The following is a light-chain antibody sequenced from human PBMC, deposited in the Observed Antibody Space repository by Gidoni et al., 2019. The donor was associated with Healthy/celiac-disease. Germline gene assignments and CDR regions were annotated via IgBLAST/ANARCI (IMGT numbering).Light chain of an antibody. CDR3: AAWDDSLNGRV. V-gene: IGLV1-44*01. CDR1: SSNIGSNT. J-gene: IGLJ3*02. Sequence: QSVLTQPPSASGPPGQRVTISCSGSSSNIGSNTVNWYQQLSGTAPKLLIYSNNQRPSGVPDRFSGSKSGTSASLAISGLQSEDEADYYCAAWDDSLNGRVFGGGTKLTVL. CDR2: SNN.